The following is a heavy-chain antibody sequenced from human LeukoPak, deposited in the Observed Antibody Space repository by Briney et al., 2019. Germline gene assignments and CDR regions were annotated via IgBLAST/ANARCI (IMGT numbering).Heavy chain of an antibody. D-gene: IGHD4-17*01. CDR1: GFTFSNYG. Sequence: GGTLRLSCAASGFTFSNYGMSWVRQAPGRGLEWVSGIGDSGGSTYYADSVKGRFTISRDNSKNTLYLQMNSLRAEDTAVYYCAKGGSLTTVTHFDYWGQGTLATVSS. J-gene: IGHJ4*02. V-gene: IGHV3-23*01. CDR3: AKGGSLTTVTHFDY. CDR2: IGDSGGST.